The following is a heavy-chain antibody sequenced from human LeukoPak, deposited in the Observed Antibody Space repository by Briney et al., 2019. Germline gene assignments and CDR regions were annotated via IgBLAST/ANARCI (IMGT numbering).Heavy chain of an antibody. Sequence: SETLSLTCAVYGGSFSGYYWSWIRQPAGKGLEWIGRIYTSGSTNYNPSLKSRVTISVDTSKNQFSLNLSSVTAADTAVYYCVANGWYALDIWGQGTMVTVSS. CDR3: VANGWYALDI. V-gene: IGHV4-59*10. J-gene: IGHJ3*02. CDR1: GGSFSGYY. D-gene: IGHD6-19*01. CDR2: IYTSGST.